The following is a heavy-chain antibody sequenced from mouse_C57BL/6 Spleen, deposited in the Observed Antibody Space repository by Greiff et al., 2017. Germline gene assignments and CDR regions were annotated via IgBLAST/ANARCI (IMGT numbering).Heavy chain of an antibody. Sequence: QVQLKQSGAELVKPGASVKLSCKASGYTFTSSWMHWVKQRPGQGLEWIGIIHPTSGSTNYNEKFTSKATLTVDKASSTSYMQSRSLTSEDAAVYYCARSLYDYYAMDYWGQGTSVTVSS. CDR1: GYTFTSSW. CDR3: ARSLYDYYAMDY. D-gene: IGHD2-3*01. CDR2: IHPTSGST. J-gene: IGHJ4*01. V-gene: IGHV1-64*01.